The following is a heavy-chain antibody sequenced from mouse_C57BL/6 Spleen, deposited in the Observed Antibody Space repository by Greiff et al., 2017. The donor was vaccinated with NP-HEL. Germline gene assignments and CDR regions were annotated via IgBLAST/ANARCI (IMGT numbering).Heavy chain of an antibody. Sequence: EVKLVESGGGLVKPGGSLKLSCAASGFTFSSYSMSWVRQTPEQRLEWVATISGGGGNTYYPDSVKGRFTISRDNAKNTLYLQMSSLGSEDTALYYCARHEYAPFAYWGQGTLVTVSA. J-gene: IGHJ3*01. CDR2: ISGGGGNT. D-gene: IGHD2-10*02. CDR3: ARHEYAPFAY. CDR1: GFTFSSYS. V-gene: IGHV5-9*01.